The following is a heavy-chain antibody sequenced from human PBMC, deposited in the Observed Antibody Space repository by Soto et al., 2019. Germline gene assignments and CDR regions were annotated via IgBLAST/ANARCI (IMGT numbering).Heavy chain of an antibody. V-gene: IGHV3-23*01. D-gene: IGHD1-1*01. J-gene: IGHJ4*02. CDR2: VSPHGANT. Sequence: GGSLRLSCVASGFTFGSCGMNWVRQAPGKGLEWVAGVSPHGANTYYADSVRGRFIISRDDSRNTVSLDMNSLRGEDSAVYYCAAEGAKPTWNFDYWGQGTVVTVSS. CDR1: GFTFGSCG. CDR3: AAEGAKPTWNFDY.